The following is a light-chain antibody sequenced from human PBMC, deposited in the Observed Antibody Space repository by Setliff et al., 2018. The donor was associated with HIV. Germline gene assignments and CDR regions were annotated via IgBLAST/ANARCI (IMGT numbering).Light chain of an antibody. J-gene: IGLJ1*01. CDR2: GNS. V-gene: IGLV1-40*01. CDR1: SSNIGAGYA. Sequence: QSVLTQPPSVSGAPGQSVTISCTGSSSNIGAGYAVHWYQQLPGTAPKLLIYGNSNRPSGVPDRFSGSKSGTSASLAITGLQAEDEADYYCQSYDSSLSGYVFGTGTKVTVL. CDR3: QSYDSSLSGYV.